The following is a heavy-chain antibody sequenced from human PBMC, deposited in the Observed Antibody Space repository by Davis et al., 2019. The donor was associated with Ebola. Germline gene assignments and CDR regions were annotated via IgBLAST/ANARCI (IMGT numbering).Heavy chain of an antibody. Sequence: SETLSLTCTVSGGSISSYYWSWIRQPPGKGLEWIGYIYYSVSTNYNPSLKSRVTISVDTSKNQFSLKLSSVTAAYTAVYYCARERRNTVTTFDYWGQGTLVTVSS. CDR2: IYYSVST. D-gene: IGHD4-11*01. CDR3: ARERRNTVTTFDY. V-gene: IGHV4-59*01. CDR1: GGSISSYY. J-gene: IGHJ4*02.